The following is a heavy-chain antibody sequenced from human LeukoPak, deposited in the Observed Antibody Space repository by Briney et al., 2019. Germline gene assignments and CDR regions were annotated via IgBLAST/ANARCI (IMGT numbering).Heavy chain of an antibody. CDR3: ARSSGHSYGDFDY. V-gene: IGHV4-59*01. CDR1: GVSITSNY. Sequence: SETLSLTCSVSGVSITSNYWSWIRQPLGKGLEWLGYTHHSGATSYNPSLKSRSTMSLDTSNNQFSLKLSSVTAADTAVYYCARSSGHSYGDFDYWGQGNLVTVSS. D-gene: IGHD5-18*01. CDR2: THHSGAT. J-gene: IGHJ4*02.